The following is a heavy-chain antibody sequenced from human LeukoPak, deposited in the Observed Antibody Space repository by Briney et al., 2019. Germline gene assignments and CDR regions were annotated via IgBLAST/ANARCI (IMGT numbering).Heavy chain of an antibody. Sequence: PGGSLRLSCAASGFTFSSYAMHWVRQAPGKGLEWVAVISYDGSNKYYADSVKGRFTISRDNSKNTLYLQMNSLRAEDTAVYYCARKTGTTGEAFDYWGQGTQVTVSS. CDR1: GFTFSSYA. CDR2: ISYDGSNK. J-gene: IGHJ4*02. D-gene: IGHD1-1*01. CDR3: ARKTGTTGEAFDY. V-gene: IGHV3-30-3*01.